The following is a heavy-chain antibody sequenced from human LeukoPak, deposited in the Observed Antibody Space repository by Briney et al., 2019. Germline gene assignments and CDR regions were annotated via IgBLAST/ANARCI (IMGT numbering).Heavy chain of an antibody. CDR2: IYYSGST. V-gene: IGHV4-31*03. CDR1: GGSISSSSYY. Sequence: SETLSLTCTVSGGSISSSSYYWGWIRQPPGKGLEWIGYIYYSGSTYYNPSLKSRVTISVDTSKNQFSLKLSSVTAADTAVYYCARAPWVPVGPGLFDYWGQGTLVTVSS. D-gene: IGHD3-10*01. CDR3: ARAPWVPVGPGLFDY. J-gene: IGHJ4*02.